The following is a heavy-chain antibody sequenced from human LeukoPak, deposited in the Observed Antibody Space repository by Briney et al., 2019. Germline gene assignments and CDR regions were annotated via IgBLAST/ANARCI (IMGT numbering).Heavy chain of an antibody. J-gene: IGHJ6*02. V-gene: IGHV4-59*12. CDR2: IYYSGST. CDR1: GGSISNYY. CDR3: ARGWRVVPAAIGRYYYYYGMDV. Sequence: SETLSLTCTVSGGSISNYYWSWIRQPPGKGLEWIGYIYYSGSTNYNPSLKSRVTISVDTSNNQFSLKLSSVTAADTAVYYCARGWRVVPAAIGRYYYYYGMDVWGQGTTVTVSS. D-gene: IGHD2-2*02.